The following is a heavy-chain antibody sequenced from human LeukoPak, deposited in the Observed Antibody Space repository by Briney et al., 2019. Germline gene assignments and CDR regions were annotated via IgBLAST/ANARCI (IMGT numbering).Heavy chain of an antibody. CDR1: GFTFSDYY. CDR2: ISSSGTTI. CDR3: ARSYYYYYMDV. V-gene: IGHV3-11*01. J-gene: IGHJ6*03. Sequence: GGSLRLSCAASGFTFSDYYMTLIRQAPGKGLEWVSYISSSGTTIYYADSVKGRFTISRDNAKNSLYLQMNSLRAEDTAVYYCARSYYYYYMDVWGKGTTVTISS.